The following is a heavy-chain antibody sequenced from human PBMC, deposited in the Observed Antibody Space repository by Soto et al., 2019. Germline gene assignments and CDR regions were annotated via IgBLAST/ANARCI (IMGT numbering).Heavy chain of an antibody. Sequence: QLQLQESGSGLVKPSQTLSLTCAVSGGSISSGGYSWSWIRQPPGKGLEWIGYIYHSGSTYYNPSFTSRVTTSVDRSKNQFSLKLSSVTAADTAVYYCARGPDYYDSSGYYFDYWGQGTLVTVSS. CDR2: IYHSGST. CDR1: GGSISSGGYS. V-gene: IGHV4-30-2*01. D-gene: IGHD3-22*01. J-gene: IGHJ4*02. CDR3: ARGPDYYDSSGYYFDY.